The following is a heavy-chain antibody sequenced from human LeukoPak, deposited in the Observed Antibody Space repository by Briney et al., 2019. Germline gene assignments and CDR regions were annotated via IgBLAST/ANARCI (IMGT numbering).Heavy chain of an antibody. Sequence: SETLFLTCTVSGGSISSSSYYWGWIRQPPGKGLEWIGSIYYSGSTYYNPSLKSRVTISVDTSKNQFSLKLSSVTAADTAVYYCARVGDYYDSSYWGQGTLVTVSS. J-gene: IGHJ4*02. CDR2: IYYSGST. D-gene: IGHD3-22*01. CDR3: ARVGDYYDSSY. V-gene: IGHV4-39*01. CDR1: GGSISSSSYY.